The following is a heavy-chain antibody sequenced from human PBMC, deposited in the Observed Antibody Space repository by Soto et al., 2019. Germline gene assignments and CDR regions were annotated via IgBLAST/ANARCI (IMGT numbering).Heavy chain of an antibody. CDR3: TRWNGYGDL. D-gene: IGHD1-1*01. CDR1: GFTFSSYW. J-gene: IGHJ5*02. CDR2: INQDGSDY. V-gene: IGHV3-7*03. Sequence: DLEESGGGLVQPGGSLRLSCAASGFTFSSYWMNWVRQAPGKGLEWVANINQDGSDYNHVASVKGRFTISRDNAKNSLFLQMHSLRGEDTAVYYCTRWNGYGDLWGQGTLVTVSS.